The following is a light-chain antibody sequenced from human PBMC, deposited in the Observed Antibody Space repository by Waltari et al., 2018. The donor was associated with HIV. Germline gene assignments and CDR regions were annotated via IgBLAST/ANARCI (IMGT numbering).Light chain of an antibody. CDR1: QSVGSS. V-gene: IGKV3-15*01. CDR3: QQYNNGPPLS. CDR2: GAS. J-gene: IGKJ4*01. Sequence: EIVMTQSPATLSVFPGERVTLSCRASQSVGSSLAWYQQKPGQAPGPLIYGASTRAAGIPARFSGSGSGTDFTLTISSLQSEDFALYYCQQYNNGPPLSFGGGTKVEIK.